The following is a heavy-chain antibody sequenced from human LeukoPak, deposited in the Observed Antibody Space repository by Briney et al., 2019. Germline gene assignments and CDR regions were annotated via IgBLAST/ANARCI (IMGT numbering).Heavy chain of an antibody. V-gene: IGHV4-39*01. CDR3: AKGGGVAVSDS. Sequence: SETLSLPCSVFGGPISRSAYYWHWIRQPPGKGLEWFGSIFYSGSTYYNPSLKSRVTTFVDTSKNQFSLKLSSGTAADTAVYYCAKGGGVAVSDSWGQGTLVTVSS. J-gene: IGHJ4*02. CDR2: IFYSGST. CDR1: GGPISRSAYY. D-gene: IGHD6-19*01.